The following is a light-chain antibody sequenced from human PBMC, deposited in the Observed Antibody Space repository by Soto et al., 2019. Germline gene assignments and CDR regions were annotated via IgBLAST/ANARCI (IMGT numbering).Light chain of an antibody. V-gene: IGKV1-5*03. CDR1: QSISSW. J-gene: IGKJ2*01. CDR3: HQYKSLYH. CDR2: KAS. Sequence: DIQMTQSPSTLSASVGDRVTITCRASQSISSWLAWYQQKPGKAPKLLIYKASSLESGVPSRFSGSGSGTEFPLTISRLQPDDVGTYYCHQYKSLYHLGQGTKLESK.